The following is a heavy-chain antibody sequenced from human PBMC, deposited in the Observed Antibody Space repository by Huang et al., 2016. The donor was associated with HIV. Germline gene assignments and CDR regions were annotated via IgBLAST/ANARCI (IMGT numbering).Heavy chain of an antibody. J-gene: IGHJ6*03. CDR2: INHSEST. V-gene: IGHV4-34*01. Sequence: QVQLQQWGAGLLRPSETLSLTCAVYGGSFSGYYGTWIRQPPGKGREWIGEINHSESTNSNPSLKSRVTISGDTSGNQFSLTLTSVTAADTAVYYCARGQGGYYYYYMDVWGKGTTVTVSS. CDR3: ARGQGGYYYYYMDV. CDR1: GGSFSGYY.